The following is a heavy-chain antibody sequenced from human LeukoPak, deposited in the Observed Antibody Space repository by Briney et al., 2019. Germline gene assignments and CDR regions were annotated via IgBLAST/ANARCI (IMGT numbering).Heavy chain of an antibody. CDR2: ISYDGSNK. D-gene: IGHD3-22*01. J-gene: IGHJ4*02. CDR3: ARDGTALPFYYDSGGYYPDY. V-gene: IGHV3-30-3*01. Sequence: GGSLRLSCAASGFTFSSYAMHWVRQAPGKGLEWVAVISYDGSNKYYADSVKGRFTISRDNSKNTLYLQMNSLRAEDTAVYYCARDGTALPFYYDSGGYYPDYWGQGTLVTVSS. CDR1: GFTFSSYA.